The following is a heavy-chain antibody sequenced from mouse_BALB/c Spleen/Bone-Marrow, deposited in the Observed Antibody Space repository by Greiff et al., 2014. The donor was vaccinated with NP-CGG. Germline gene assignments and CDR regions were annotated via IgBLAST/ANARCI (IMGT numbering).Heavy chain of an antibody. CDR3: ARALYDYDDLYCAMDY. D-gene: IGHD2-4*01. Sequence: QVQLKESGPGLVAPSQSLSITCTVSGFSLTGYGVNWVRQPPGKGLEWLGMIWGDGSTDYNSALKSRLSISKDNSKSQVFLKMSSLQTDDTARYYCARALYDYDDLYCAMDYWGQGTSVTVSS. CDR2: IWGDGST. V-gene: IGHV2-6-7*01. CDR1: GFSLTGYG. J-gene: IGHJ4*01.